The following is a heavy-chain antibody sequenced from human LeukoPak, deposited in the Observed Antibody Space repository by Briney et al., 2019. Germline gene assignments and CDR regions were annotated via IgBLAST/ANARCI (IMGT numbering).Heavy chain of an antibody. CDR2: TYYSGST. V-gene: IGHV4-59*01. CDR3: ARGGAYYYGSGGYYYYGMDV. D-gene: IGHD3-10*01. CDR1: GGSISSYY. Sequence: PSETLSLTCTVSGGSISSYYWSWIRQPPGKGLEWIGYTYYSGSTNYNPSLKSRVTISVDTSKNQFSLKLSSVTAADTAVYYCARGGAYYYGSGGYYYYGMDVWGKGTTVTVSS. J-gene: IGHJ6*04.